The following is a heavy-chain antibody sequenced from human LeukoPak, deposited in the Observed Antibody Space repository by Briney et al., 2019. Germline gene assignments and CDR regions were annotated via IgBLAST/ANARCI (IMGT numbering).Heavy chain of an antibody. CDR1: GFTVSSNY. V-gene: IGHV3-66*02. CDR3: ARILSSAWGELGY. CDR2: IYSGGST. D-gene: IGHD6-19*01. J-gene: IGHJ4*02. Sequence: PGGSLRLSCAASGFTVSSNYMSWVRQAQGKGLEWVSVIYSGGSTYYADSVKGRFTISRDNSKNTLSLQMNSLRAEDTAVYFCARILSSAWGELGYWGQGTLVTVSS.